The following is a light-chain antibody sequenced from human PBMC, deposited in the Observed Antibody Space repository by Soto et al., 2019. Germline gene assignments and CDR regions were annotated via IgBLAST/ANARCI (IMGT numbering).Light chain of an antibody. J-gene: IGKJ5*01. CDR2: MAS. Sequence: DIQMTQSPSTLSASVGDRVTITCRASQSISNWLAWYQQKPGKAPQLLIYMASSLESGVPSRFSGSGSGTEFTLTISRLEPEDFAVYYCQQYESSPITFGPGTRLEIK. V-gene: IGKV1-5*03. CDR3: QQYESSPIT. CDR1: QSISNW.